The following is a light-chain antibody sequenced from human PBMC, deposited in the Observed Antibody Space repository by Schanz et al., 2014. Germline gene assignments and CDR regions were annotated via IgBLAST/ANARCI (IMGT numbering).Light chain of an antibody. CDR3: SSYTSSSTLL. CDR1: SSDVGSYNL. Sequence: QSALTQPPSASGSPGQSVTISCTGTSSDVGSYNLVSWYQQHPGKAPKLMIYEVSKRPSGVPDRFSGSKSGNTASLTVSGLQAEDEADYYCSSYTSSSTLLFGGGTKLTVL. CDR2: EVS. J-gene: IGLJ2*01. V-gene: IGLV2-18*02.